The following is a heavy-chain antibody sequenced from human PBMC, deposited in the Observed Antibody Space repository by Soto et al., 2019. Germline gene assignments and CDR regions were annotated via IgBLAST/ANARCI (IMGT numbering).Heavy chain of an antibody. V-gene: IGHV1-8*01. D-gene: IGHD3-16*02. Sequence: ASVKVSCKASGYTFTSYDINWVRQATGQGLEWMGWMNPNSGNTGYAQKFQGRVTMTRNTSISTAYMELRSLRSEDTAVYYCATNVWGSYRDAFDIWGQGTMVTVSS. CDR3: ATNVWGSYRDAFDI. CDR1: GYTFTSYD. CDR2: MNPNSGNT. J-gene: IGHJ3*02.